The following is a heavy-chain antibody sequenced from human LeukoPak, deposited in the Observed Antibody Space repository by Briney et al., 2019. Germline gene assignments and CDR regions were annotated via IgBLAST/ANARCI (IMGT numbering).Heavy chain of an antibody. CDR1: GGSISSGDYY. CDR2: IYYSGST. D-gene: IGHD2-2*01. V-gene: IGHV4-30-4*01. J-gene: IGHJ4*02. CDR3: ARGKKARYCSSTSCYRWGFDY. Sequence: PSQTLSLTCTVSGGSISSGDYYWSWIRQPPGKGLEWIGYIYYSGSTYYNPSLKSRVTISVDTSKNQFSLKLSSVTAADTAVYYCARGKKARYCSSTSCYRWGFDYWGQGTLVTVSS.